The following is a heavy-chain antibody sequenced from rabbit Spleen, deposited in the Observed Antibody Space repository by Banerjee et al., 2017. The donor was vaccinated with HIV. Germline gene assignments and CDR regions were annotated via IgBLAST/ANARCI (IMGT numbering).Heavy chain of an antibody. Sequence: QLVESGGGLVQPGGSLKLSCTASGFSFSNKAVMCWVRQAPGKGLEWVACAYAGSSGGTYSATWAKGRFTISKPSSTTVTLQMTSLTAADTATYFCARAGSGYMEFGLWGPGTLVTVS. CDR2: AYAGSSGGT. V-gene: IGHV1S45*01. CDR1: GFSFSNKAV. J-gene: IGHJ4*01. D-gene: IGHD8-1*01. CDR3: ARAGSGYMEFGL.